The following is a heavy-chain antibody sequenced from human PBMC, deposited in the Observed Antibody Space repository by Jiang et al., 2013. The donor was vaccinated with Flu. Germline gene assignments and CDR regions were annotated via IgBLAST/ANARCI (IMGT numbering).Heavy chain of an antibody. Sequence: WVRQAPGKGAGVGGNYSSDASNKYYADSVKGRFTVSRDNSKNTVYMQMNSLRPEDTAVYFCATVTTPNDYWGQGTLVTVSS. D-gene: IGHD4-11*01. CDR2: SSDASNK. V-gene: IGHV3-30*03. CDR3: ATVTTPNDY. J-gene: IGHJ4*02.